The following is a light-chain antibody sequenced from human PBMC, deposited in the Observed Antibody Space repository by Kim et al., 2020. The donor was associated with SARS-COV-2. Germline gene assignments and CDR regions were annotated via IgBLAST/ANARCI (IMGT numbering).Light chain of an antibody. CDR3: QQYGSSPIT. J-gene: IGKJ5*01. CDR1: QSVSNNY. V-gene: IGKV3-20*01. CDR2: GAS. Sequence: SPGERVTFSCSASQSVSNNYLAWYQERLGRAPRLLIYGASSMATGIPDKFSGSGSRTDFTLTITRLEPEDFAIYYCQQYGSSPITFSQGTRLRIK.